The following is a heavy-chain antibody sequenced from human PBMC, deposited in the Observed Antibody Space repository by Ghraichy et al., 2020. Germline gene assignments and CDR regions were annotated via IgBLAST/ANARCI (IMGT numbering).Heavy chain of an antibody. CDR2: IYYSGST. Sequence: SETLSLTCTVSGGSISSSSYYWGWIRQPPGKGLEWIGSIYYSGSTYYNPSLKSRVTISVDTSKNQFSLKLSSVTAADTAVYYCARLDTAMVSFDYWGQGTLVTVSS. J-gene: IGHJ4*02. D-gene: IGHD5-18*01. V-gene: IGHV4-39*01. CDR1: GGSISSSSYY. CDR3: ARLDTAMVSFDY.